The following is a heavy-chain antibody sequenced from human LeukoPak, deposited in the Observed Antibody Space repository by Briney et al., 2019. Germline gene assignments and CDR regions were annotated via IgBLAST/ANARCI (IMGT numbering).Heavy chain of an antibody. V-gene: IGHV4-34*01. CDR2: INHSGST. CDR1: GGSFSGYY. J-gene: IGHJ4*02. CDR3: ARGGGLRYFDWLFRPFDY. Sequence: SETLSLTCAIYGGSFSGYYWSWIRQPPGKGLEWIGEINHSGSTNYNPSLKSRVTISVDTSKNQFSLKLSSVTAADTAVYYCARGGGLRYFDWLFRPFDYWGQGTLVTVSS. D-gene: IGHD3-9*01.